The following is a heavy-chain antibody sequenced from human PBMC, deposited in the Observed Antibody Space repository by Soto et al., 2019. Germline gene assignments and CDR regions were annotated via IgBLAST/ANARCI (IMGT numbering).Heavy chain of an antibody. CDR1: GFTFTSSA. V-gene: IGHV1-58*01. CDR2: IVVGSGNT. D-gene: IGHD6-13*01. CDR3: AAGLSSSWLPDYGMDV. J-gene: IGHJ6*02. Sequence: GASVKVSCKASGFTFTSSAVQWVRQARGQRLEWIGWIVVGSGNTNYAQKFQERVTITRDMSTSTAYMELSSLRSEDTAVYYCAAGLSSSWLPDYGMDVWGQGTTVTVYS.